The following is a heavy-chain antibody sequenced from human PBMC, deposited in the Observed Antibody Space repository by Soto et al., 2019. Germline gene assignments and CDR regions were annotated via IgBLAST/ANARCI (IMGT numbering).Heavy chain of an antibody. Sequence: PSETLSLTCTVSGGSISSGPSYWVWLRQPPGQGLEWVGSIYYLGNTYSNSYLGGRVAISVDKSKNQFSLKRSSVTAADTAVYYCARHGAGYYDFWSGYSGTVDCFDYWGQGTLVTVSS. D-gene: IGHD3-3*01. CDR3: ARHGAGYYDFWSGYSGTVDCFDY. CDR1: GGSISSGPSY. J-gene: IGHJ4*02. CDR2: IYYLGNT. V-gene: IGHV4-39*01.